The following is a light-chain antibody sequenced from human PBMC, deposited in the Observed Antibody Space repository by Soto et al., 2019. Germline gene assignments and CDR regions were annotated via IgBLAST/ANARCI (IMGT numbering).Light chain of an antibody. CDR3: CSYAGSYSWV. CDR1: SSDVGGYNY. CDR2: DVG. Sequence: QLVLTQPRSVSGSPGQSVTISCTGTSSDVGGYNYVSWYQQHPGEAPKLMIYDVGKRPSGVPDRFSGSKSGNTASLTISGLQAEDEADYYCCSYAGSYSWVFGGGTKLTVL. V-gene: IGLV2-11*01. J-gene: IGLJ3*02.